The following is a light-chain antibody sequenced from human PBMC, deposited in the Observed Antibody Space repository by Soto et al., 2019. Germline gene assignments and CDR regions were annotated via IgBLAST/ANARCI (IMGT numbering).Light chain of an antibody. Sequence: DIQMTQSPSFLSASVGDRVAIPCRASQTISTFLNWYQWKPGTAPKLLITDSSTLRSGVPSRFSGSGSGTDFTLTITSMQPEDFAVYYCQHSYSIPVTFGGGTTVEVK. J-gene: IGKJ4*01. CDR1: QTISTF. CDR2: DSS. CDR3: QHSYSIPVT. V-gene: IGKV1-39*01.